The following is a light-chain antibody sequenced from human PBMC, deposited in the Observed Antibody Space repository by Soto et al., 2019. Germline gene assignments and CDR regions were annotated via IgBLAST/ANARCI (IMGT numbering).Light chain of an antibody. J-gene: IGKJ1*01. CDR3: QQSYSAPRT. CDR1: QSIATY. CDR2: AAS. V-gene: IGKV1-39*01. Sequence: DIQMTQSPSSLSASVGDRVTITCRASQSIATYLNWYQHKPGKAPELLIYAASNLQSGVPSRFSGSGSGTDFTLTVSSLQPEDFATYYCQQSYSAPRTLGQGTRVE.